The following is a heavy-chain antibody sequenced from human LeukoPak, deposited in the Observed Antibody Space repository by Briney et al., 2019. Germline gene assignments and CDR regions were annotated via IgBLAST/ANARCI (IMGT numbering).Heavy chain of an antibody. J-gene: IGHJ4*02. D-gene: IGHD3-10*01. CDR1: GFTFSSYS. CDR3: GVFQSDYNKTADFDY. V-gene: IGHV3-21*01. Sequence: GGSLRLSCAASGFTFSSYSMNWVRQAPGKGLEWVSSISSSSSYIYYADSVKGRFTISRDNAKNSLYLQMNSLRAEDTAVYYLGVFQSDYNKTADFDYWGQGTLVTVSS. CDR2: ISSSSSYI.